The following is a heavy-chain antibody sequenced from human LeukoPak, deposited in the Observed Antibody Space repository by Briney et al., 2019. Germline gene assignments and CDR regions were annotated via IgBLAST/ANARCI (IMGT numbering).Heavy chain of an antibody. Sequence: SETLSLTCAVYGGSFSGYYWGWIRQPPGKGLEWIGSIYYSGSTYYNPSLKSRVTMSVDTSKNQFSLKLSSVTAADTAIYSCAREDSGYYASGNWFDPWGQGTLVTVSS. CDR1: GGSFSGYY. V-gene: IGHV4-34*01. CDR3: AREDSGYYASGNWFDP. CDR2: IYYSGST. J-gene: IGHJ5*02. D-gene: IGHD4-17*01.